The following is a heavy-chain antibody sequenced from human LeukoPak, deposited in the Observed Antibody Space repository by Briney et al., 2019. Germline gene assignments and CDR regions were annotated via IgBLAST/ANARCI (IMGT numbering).Heavy chain of an antibody. V-gene: IGHV4-59*01. Sequence: SETLSLTCAVYGGSFSGDFWSWLRQSPGKGLEWIGNIYYSGSTNYNPSLKSRVTISVDTSKNQFSLKLNSVTAADTAVYYCGYSSSWLGWFDPWGQGTLVTVSS. D-gene: IGHD6-13*01. CDR2: IYYSGST. CDR1: GGSFSGDF. J-gene: IGHJ5*02. CDR3: GYSSSWLGWFDP.